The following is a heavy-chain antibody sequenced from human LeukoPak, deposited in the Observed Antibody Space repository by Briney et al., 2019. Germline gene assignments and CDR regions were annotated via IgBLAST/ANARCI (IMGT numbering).Heavy chain of an antibody. CDR2: ISCNSGSI. Sequence: SLRLSSAASGFTFVDYAMHWFRQAPARGLEWVAGISCNSGSIGYADYVKGRFTISRDNAKNSLYLQMISLRAEDTDVYYCAKDRFIDVAALLEGWGKGTLVTVSS. J-gene: IGHJ4*01. V-gene: IGHV3-9*01. CDR3: AKDRFIDVAALLEG. CDR1: GFTFVDYA. D-gene: IGHD6-19*01.